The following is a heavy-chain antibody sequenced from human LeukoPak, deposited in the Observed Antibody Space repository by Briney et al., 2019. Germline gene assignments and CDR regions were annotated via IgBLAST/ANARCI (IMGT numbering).Heavy chain of an antibody. CDR3: AKDRAIFVHYFDG. J-gene: IGHJ4*02. CDR1: GFTFDEYA. V-gene: IGHV3-9*01. Sequence: GGSLRLSCVASGFTFDEYAMHWVRQIPGKGLEWVIGISGDSNRIDYADSVKGRFTISRDNAKNSVYLQMNSLRAEDTALYYCAKDRAIFVHYFDGWGQGTLVTVSS. CDR2: ISGDSNRI.